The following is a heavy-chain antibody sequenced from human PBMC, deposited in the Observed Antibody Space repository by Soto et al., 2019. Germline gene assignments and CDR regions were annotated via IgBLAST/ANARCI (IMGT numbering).Heavy chain of an antibody. CDR1: GGTFSSYA. J-gene: IGHJ5*02. CDR2: IIPIFGTA. CDR3: ARSYYYYSTDRSGCFDP. V-gene: IGHV1-69*01. D-gene: IGHD3-22*01. Sequence: QVQLVQSGAEVKKPGSSVKVSCKASGGTFSSYAISWVRQAPGQGLEWMGGIIPIFGTANYAQKFQGRVTMTADESTSTAYMELSRLRSEDTAVYYCARSYYYYSTDRSGCFDPWCQGTLVTVSS.